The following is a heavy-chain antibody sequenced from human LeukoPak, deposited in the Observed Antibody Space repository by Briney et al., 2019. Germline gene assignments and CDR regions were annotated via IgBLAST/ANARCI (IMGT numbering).Heavy chain of an antibody. V-gene: IGHV3-11*04. Sequence: GGSLRLSCAASGFTFSDYYMSWIRQAPGKGLEWVSYISSSGSTIYYADSVKGRFTISRDNAKNSLYLQMNSLRAEDTAVYYCARTSTVTTAYYFDYWGQGTLVTVSS. CDR1: GFTFSDYY. D-gene: IGHD4-17*01. J-gene: IGHJ4*02. CDR3: ARTSTVTTAYYFDY. CDR2: ISSSGSTI.